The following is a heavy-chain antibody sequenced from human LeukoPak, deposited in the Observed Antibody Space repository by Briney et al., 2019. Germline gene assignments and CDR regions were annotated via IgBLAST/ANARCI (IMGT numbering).Heavy chain of an antibody. CDR3: ARDKGNWNALYYFDY. CDR1: GFTFSSYW. J-gene: IGHJ4*02. CDR2: IKQDGSEK. Sequence: GGSLRRSCAASGFTFSSYWMIWVGQAPGKGLEWVANIKQDGSEKYYVDSGKGRFTISRDNAKNSLDLQMNSLRAEDTAVYYCARDKGNWNALYYFDYWGQGTLVTVSS. V-gene: IGHV3-7*01. D-gene: IGHD1-20*01.